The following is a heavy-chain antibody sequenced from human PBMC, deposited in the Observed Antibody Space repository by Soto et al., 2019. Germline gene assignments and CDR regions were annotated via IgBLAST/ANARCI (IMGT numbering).Heavy chain of an antibody. CDR3: ARDTPLRGSGFYFDPHEF. CDR1: GFTFSSYG. Sequence: GASVKVSCKASGFTFSSYGISWVRQAPGQGLECLGWISVYNGNTDYEQKFQGRVTMTTDTSTSTAYMELRSLRSDDTAVYYCARDTPLRGSGFYFDPHEFWGQGTLVTVSS. CDR2: ISVYNGNT. D-gene: IGHD3-22*01. V-gene: IGHV1-18*01. J-gene: IGHJ4*02.